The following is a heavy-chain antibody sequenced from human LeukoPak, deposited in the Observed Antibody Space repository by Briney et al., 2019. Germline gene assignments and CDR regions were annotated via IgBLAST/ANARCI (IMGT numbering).Heavy chain of an antibody. J-gene: IGHJ3*02. CDR3: ARVRGIAVAGIGWANHDAFDI. CDR2: IWYDGSNK. CDR1: GFTFSNYA. Sequence: GGSLRLSCAASGFTFSNYAMSWVRQSPGKGLEWVAVIWYDGSNKYYADSVKGRFTISRDNSKNTLYLQMNSLRAEDTAVYYCARVRGIAVAGIGWANHDAFDIWGQGTMVTVSS. V-gene: IGHV3-33*08. D-gene: IGHD6-19*01.